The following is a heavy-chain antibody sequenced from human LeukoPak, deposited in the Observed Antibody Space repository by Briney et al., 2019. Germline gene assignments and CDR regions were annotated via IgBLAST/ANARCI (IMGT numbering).Heavy chain of an antibody. D-gene: IGHD6-13*01. CDR1: GDSVSSNSAA. Sequence: SQTLSLTCAISGDSVSSNSAAWNWIRQSPSRGLEWLGRTYYRSKWYNDYAVSVKSRITINPDTSKNQFSLQLSSVTAADTAVYYCASSIAAAGGFDYWGQGTLVPVSS. CDR3: ASSIAAAGGFDY. V-gene: IGHV6-1*01. CDR2: TYYRSKWYN. J-gene: IGHJ4*02.